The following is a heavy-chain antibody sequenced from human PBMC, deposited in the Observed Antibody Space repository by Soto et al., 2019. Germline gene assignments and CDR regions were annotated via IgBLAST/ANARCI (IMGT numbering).Heavy chain of an antibody. V-gene: IGHV3-7*01. D-gene: IGHD3-3*01. CDR1: GFIFSDYW. CDR3: ARGRPYYDFWGGVMQPTPFDY. Sequence: GGSLRLSCATSGFIFSDYWMNWVRRAPGKGLEWVANIKQDGSEKNYVDSVKGRFTISRDNAKNSLYLQMNSLRAEDTAMYYCARGRPYYDFWGGVMQPTPFDYWGRGALVTVSS. J-gene: IGHJ4*02. CDR2: IKQDGSEK.